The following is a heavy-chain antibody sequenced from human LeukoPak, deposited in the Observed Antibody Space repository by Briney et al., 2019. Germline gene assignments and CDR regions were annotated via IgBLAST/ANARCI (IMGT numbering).Heavy chain of an antibody. CDR1: GFTFSSYA. CDR2: ISGSGGST. V-gene: IGHV3-23*01. CDR3: AKINTDDYYGSGSYLVY. Sequence: PGGSLRLSCAASGFTFSSYAMSWVRQAPGKGLEWVSAISGSGGSTYYADSVKGRFTISRDNSKNTLYLQMNSLRAEDTAVYYCAKINTDDYYGSGSYLVYWGQGTLVTASS. J-gene: IGHJ4*02. D-gene: IGHD3-10*01.